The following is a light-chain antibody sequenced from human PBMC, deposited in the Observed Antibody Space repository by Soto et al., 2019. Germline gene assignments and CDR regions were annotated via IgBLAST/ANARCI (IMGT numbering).Light chain of an antibody. J-gene: IGKJ1*01. Sequence: EIVMTQSPATLFVSPGERATLSCRASQSVSSNLAWYQQKSGQSPRLLIYGASTRATGIPARFSGSGSGTEFTLTISSLQSEDFAVYYCQQFSNWPRTFGQGTKVDIK. CDR1: QSVSSN. V-gene: IGKV3-15*01. CDR2: GAS. CDR3: QQFSNWPRT.